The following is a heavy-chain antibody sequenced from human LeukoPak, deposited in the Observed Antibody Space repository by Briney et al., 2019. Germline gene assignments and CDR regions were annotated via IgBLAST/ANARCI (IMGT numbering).Heavy chain of an antibody. J-gene: IGHJ6*03. CDR3: AMRDSIRYYLDV. CDR2: INLGGST. Sequence: PSETLSLTCAVYGGSFSDYYWRWLRQPPGKGLEWIGEINLGGSTHYNPSLKSRVTISVDSSRNHFSLTLSSVTAADTAVYSCAMRDSIRYYLDVWGKGTPVTISS. V-gene: IGHV4-34*01. CDR1: GGSFSDYY. D-gene: IGHD3-3*02.